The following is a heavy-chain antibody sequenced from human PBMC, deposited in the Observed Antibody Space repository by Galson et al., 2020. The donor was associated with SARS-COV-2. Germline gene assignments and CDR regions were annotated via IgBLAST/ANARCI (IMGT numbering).Heavy chain of an antibody. V-gene: IGHV2-5*01. CDR1: GFSFTTAGVG. J-gene: IGHJ4*02. CDR2: VYWNDDK. D-gene: IGHD3-10*01. CDR3: FRRRVTMIRGFN. Sequence: SGPTLVKPTQTLTLTCTFSGFSFTTAGVGVGWIRQPPGKALEWLALVYWNDDKRYSPSLKSRLTITKDTSKNQVVLTMTNMDPVDTATYYCFRRRVTMIRGFNWGQGTLVTVSS.